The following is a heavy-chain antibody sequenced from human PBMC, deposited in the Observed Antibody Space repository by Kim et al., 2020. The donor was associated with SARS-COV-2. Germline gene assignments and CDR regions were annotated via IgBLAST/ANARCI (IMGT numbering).Heavy chain of an antibody. CDR1: GGSFSGYY. CDR2: INHSGST. CDR3: ASALTWIRNGFHP. Sequence: SETLSLTCAVYGGSFSGYYWSWIRQPQGKGLEWIGEINHSGSTNYNPSLKTRVTISVDTSKNQFSLKLSSVTAAATAVYYCASALTWIRNGFHPWCQRS. J-gene: IGHJ5*02. V-gene: IGHV4-34*01. D-gene: IGHD5-18*01.